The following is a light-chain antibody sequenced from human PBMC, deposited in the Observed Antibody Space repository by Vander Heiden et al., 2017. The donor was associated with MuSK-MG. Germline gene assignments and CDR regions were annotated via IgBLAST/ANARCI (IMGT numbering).Light chain of an antibody. CDR1: SGSVSTSYY. J-gene: IGLJ3*02. Sequence: QTVVTQEPSFSVSPGGTVTLTCGLSSGSVSTSYYPSWYQQTPGQALRTLIYRTNTRSSGVPDRFSGSILGNKAALTITGAQADDESDYYCVLYMGSGIWVFGGGTKLTVL. CDR2: RTN. V-gene: IGLV8-61*01. CDR3: VLYMGSGIWV.